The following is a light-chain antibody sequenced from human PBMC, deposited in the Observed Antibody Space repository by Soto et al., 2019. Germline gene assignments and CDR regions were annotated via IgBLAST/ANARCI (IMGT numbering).Light chain of an antibody. CDR3: QQYGSSPQLT. Sequence: EIVLPQSLGTLSLSPGESAALSWRARQSVSSSYLAWYQQKPGQAPRLLLYGASSRATGIPDRFSGGGSGTDFTLTISRLEPEDFAVYYCQQYGSSPQLTFGGGTKVDIK. V-gene: IGKV3-20*01. CDR2: GAS. J-gene: IGKJ4*01. CDR1: QSVSSSY.